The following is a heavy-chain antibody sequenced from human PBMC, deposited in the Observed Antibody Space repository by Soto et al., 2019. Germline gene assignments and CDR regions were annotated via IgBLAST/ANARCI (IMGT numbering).Heavy chain of an antibody. CDR3: ARRAYYYDSSGYYCAAFDI. V-gene: IGHV1-69*13. J-gene: IGHJ3*02. CDR2: IIPIFGTA. CDR1: GGTFGSYA. Sequence: GASVKVSCKASGGTFGSYAISWVRHAPGQGLEWMGGIIPIFGTANYAQKCQGRVTITSDESTSTAYMELSSLRSEDTAMYYCARRAYYYDSSGYYCAAFDIWGQGTMVTVSS. D-gene: IGHD3-22*01.